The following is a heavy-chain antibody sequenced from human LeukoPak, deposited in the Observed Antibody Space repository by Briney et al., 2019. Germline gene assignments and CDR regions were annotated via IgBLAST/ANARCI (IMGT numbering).Heavy chain of an antibody. J-gene: IGHJ4*02. CDR3: ARARVNVLL. V-gene: IGHV3-72*01. D-gene: IGHD2-8*01. Sequence: GGSLRLSCAASGFTFSHYSMNWVRQAPGKGLEWVGRIRNKANSYTTEYAASVKVRFTISRDDSKNSLYLQMNSLRTEDTAVYYCARARVNVLLWGQGTLVTVSS. CDR2: IRNKANSYTT. CDR1: GFTFSHYS.